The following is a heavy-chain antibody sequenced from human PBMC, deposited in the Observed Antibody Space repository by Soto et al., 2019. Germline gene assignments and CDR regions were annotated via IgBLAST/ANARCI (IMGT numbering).Heavy chain of an antibody. D-gene: IGHD3-22*01. V-gene: IGHV1-69*13. CDR3: ARGVHYDSSGYYYFY. CDR2: IIPLFGTA. J-gene: IGHJ4*02. CDR1: GYTFTGYY. Sequence: SVKVSCKASGYTFTGYYMHWVRQAPGQGLEWMGGIIPLFGTAKYAQNFQGRITITADESTNTAYMELRSLRSQDTAVYYCARGVHYDSSGYYYFYWGQGTLVTVSS.